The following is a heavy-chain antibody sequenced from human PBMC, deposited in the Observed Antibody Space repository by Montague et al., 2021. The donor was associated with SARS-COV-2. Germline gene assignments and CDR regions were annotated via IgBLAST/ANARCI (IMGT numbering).Heavy chain of an antibody. V-gene: IGHV3-7*01. Sequence: SLRLSCAASGFTFSRNWMSWVRQAPGKGLEWVANIKPDGSAGYYVDSVKGRFTISRDNAKNSLYLKMNSLRAEDTAVYYCAKGSVWGQGTTVTVSS. J-gene: IGHJ6*02. CDR2: IKPDGSAG. CDR1: GFTFSRNW. CDR3: AKGSV.